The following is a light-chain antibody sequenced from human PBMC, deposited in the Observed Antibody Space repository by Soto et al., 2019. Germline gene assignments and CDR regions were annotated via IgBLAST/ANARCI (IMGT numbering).Light chain of an antibody. Sequence: QSALTQPASVSGSPGQSITISCTGTSSDIGGYKYVSWYQQHPGKAPKLMIYDVSNRPSGVSNRFSGSKSGNTATLTISGLQGEDEAVYYCSSYTGGSTYVFGTGTKLTVL. J-gene: IGLJ1*01. CDR2: DVS. V-gene: IGLV2-14*01. CDR3: SSYTGGSTYV. CDR1: SSDIGGYKY.